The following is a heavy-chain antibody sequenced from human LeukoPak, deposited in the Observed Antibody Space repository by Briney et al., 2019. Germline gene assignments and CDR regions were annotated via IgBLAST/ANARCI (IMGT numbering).Heavy chain of an antibody. V-gene: IGHV4-30-4*08. Sequence: SQTLSPTCTVSGGSISSGDYYWSWIRQPPGKGLEWIGYIYYSGSTYYNPSLKSRVTISVDTSKNQFSLKLSSVTAADTAVYYCAREAPRDFWSGYYTGIKDYYYYYYMDVWGKGTTVTVSS. CDR1: GGSISSGDYY. D-gene: IGHD3-3*01. CDR3: AREAPRDFWSGYYTGIKDYYYYYYMDV. CDR2: IYYSGST. J-gene: IGHJ6*03.